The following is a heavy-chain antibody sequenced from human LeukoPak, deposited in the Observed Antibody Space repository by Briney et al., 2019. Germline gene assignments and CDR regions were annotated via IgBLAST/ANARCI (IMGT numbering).Heavy chain of an antibody. D-gene: IGHD4-23*01. Sequence: SETLSLTCAVYGGSFSGYYWSWIRQPPGKGLEWIGEINHSGSTNYNPSLKSRVTISVGTSKNQFSLKLSSVTAADTAVYYCAREGDYGGNPSYSDLWGRGTLVTVSS. J-gene: IGHJ2*01. CDR3: AREGDYGGNPSYSDL. CDR1: GGSFSGYY. V-gene: IGHV4-34*01. CDR2: INHSGST.